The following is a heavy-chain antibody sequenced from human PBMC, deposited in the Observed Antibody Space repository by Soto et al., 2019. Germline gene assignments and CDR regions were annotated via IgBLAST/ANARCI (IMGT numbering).Heavy chain of an antibody. CDR3: SRVGCSNSKCYTRGMDV. CDR1: GGSISGYY. D-gene: IGHD2-2*01. J-gene: IGHJ6*02. V-gene: IGHV4-4*07. Sequence: SETLSLTCTVSGGSISGYYWSWVRQPAGKGLEWVGRIYSDGTTNYSPSLKSRVTMSLDTSRDQFSLHLNSVTAADTAVCYCSRVGCSNSKCYTRGMDVWGQGTTVTVSS. CDR2: IYSDGTT.